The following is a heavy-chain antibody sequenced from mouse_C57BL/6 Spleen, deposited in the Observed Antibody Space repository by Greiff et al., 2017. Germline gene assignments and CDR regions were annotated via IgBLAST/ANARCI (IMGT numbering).Heavy chain of an antibody. CDR1: GYTFTSYW. D-gene: IGHD4-1*01. V-gene: IGHV1-52*01. CDR3: ARSTGTGAMDY. Sequence: QVQLQQPGAELVMPGSSVKLSCKASGYTFTSYWMHWVKQRPIQGLEWIGNIDPSDSETHYNQKFKDKATLTVDKSSSTAYMQLSSLTSEDSAVYYCARSTGTGAMDYWGQGTSVTVSS. CDR2: IDPSDSET. J-gene: IGHJ4*01.